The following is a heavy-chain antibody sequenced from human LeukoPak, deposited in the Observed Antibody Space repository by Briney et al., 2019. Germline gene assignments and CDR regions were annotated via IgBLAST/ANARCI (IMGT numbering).Heavy chain of an antibody. CDR3: ARGGPYYDRTNNWFDP. CDR2: IIPILGIA. CDR1: VGTFSSYT. J-gene: IGHJ5*02. Sequence: ASVKVSCKAYVGTFSSYTISWVRQAPGQGLEWMGRIIPILGIANYAQKFQGRVTITADKSTSTAYMELSSLRSEDTAVYYCARGGPYYDRTNNWFDPWGQGTLVTVSS. D-gene: IGHD3-22*01. V-gene: IGHV1-69*02.